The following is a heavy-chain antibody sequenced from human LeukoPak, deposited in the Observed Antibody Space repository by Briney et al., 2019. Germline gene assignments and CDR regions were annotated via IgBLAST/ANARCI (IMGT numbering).Heavy chain of an antibody. D-gene: IGHD3-22*01. J-gene: IGHJ4*02. CDR1: GGTFSSYA. CDR3: ASAPVNYYDSSGYYSYFDY. CDR2: IIPIFGTA. Sequence: SVKVSCKASGGTFSSYAISWVRQAPGQGLEWMGRIIPIFGTANYAQKFQGRVTITTDVSTSTAYMELSSLRSEDTAVYYCASAPVNYYDSSGYYSYFDYWGQGTLVTVSS. V-gene: IGHV1-69*05.